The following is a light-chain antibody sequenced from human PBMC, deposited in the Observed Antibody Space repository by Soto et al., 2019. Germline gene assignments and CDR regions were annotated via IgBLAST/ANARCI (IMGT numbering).Light chain of an antibody. CDR1: QTFNSIY. J-gene: IGKJ1*01. CDR2: GAS. Sequence: EIVLTQSPGTLSLSPGERATLSCRASQTFNSIYLAWYQQKPGQPPRLLIYGASNRATGIPDRFSGSGSGTDFTLTITRLEPEDFAVYYCQQFGGSHRTFGQGTKVESK. V-gene: IGKV3-20*01. CDR3: QQFGGSHRT.